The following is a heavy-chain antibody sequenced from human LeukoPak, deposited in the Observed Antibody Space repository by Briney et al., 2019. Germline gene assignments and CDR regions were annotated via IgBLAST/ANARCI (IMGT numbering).Heavy chain of an antibody. Sequence: SETLSLTCAVSGGSISSSNWWSWVRQPPGKGLEWIGEIYHSGSTNYNPSLKSRVTISVDKSKNQFSLKLSSVTAADTAVYYCARGSYYYDSSGYYHFDYWGQGTLVTVSS. CDR3: ARGSYYYDSSGYYHFDY. V-gene: IGHV4-4*02. D-gene: IGHD3-22*01. J-gene: IGHJ4*02. CDR1: GGSISSSNW. CDR2: IYHSGST.